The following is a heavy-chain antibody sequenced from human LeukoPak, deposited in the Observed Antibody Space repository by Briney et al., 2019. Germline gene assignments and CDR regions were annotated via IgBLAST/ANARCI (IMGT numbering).Heavy chain of an antibody. CDR3: ARGLRAGGSF. D-gene: IGHD6-19*01. V-gene: IGHV4-34*01. CDR2: INHSGST. Sequence: SETLSLTCAVYGGSFSGYYRSWICQPQGKGLEWIGEINHSGSTNYNPSLKSRVTISVDTSKNQFSLKLSSVTAADTAVYYCARGLRAGGSFWGQGTLFTVSS. CDR1: GGSFSGYY. J-gene: IGHJ4*02.